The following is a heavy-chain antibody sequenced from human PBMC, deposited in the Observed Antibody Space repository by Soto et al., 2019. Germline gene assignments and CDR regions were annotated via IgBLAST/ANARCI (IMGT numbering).Heavy chain of an antibody. Sequence: QVQLVQSGAEVKKPGASVKVSCKASGYTFTGYYMHWVRQAPGQGLEWMGWINPNSGGTNYAQKFQGRVTMTRDTSIRTGYMELSRLRSDDTAVYYCARGYYDYVWGRGVGVYWGQGTLVTVSS. V-gene: IGHV1-2*02. CDR3: ARGYYDYVWGRGVGVY. D-gene: IGHD3-16*01. J-gene: IGHJ4*02. CDR2: INPNSGGT. CDR1: GYTFTGYY.